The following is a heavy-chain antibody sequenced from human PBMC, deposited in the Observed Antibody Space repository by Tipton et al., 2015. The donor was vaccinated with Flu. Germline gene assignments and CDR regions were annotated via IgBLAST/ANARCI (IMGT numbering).Heavy chain of an antibody. J-gene: IGHJ3*02. CDR1: GGSISTSY. Sequence: TLSLTCTVSGGSISTSYWSWIRQPAGKGQEWIGRISTSGSTNYNASLESRVTLSRDTSKNHISLRLTSATAADTALYYCARDLRGYSGYTGGDAFDMWGRGIMVFVSS. D-gene: IGHD5-12*01. CDR2: ISTSGST. CDR3: ARDLRGYSGYTGGDAFDM. V-gene: IGHV4-4*07.